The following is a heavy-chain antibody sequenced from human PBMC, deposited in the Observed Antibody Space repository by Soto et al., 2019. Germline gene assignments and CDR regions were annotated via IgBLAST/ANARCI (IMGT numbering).Heavy chain of an antibody. V-gene: IGHV1-46*01. J-gene: IGHJ5*02. D-gene: IGHD1-26*01. CDR1: AYTFISYY. CDR3: ARGFGYSWFDP. CDR2: INPSGGIT. Sequence: ASRKVSCKASAYTFISYYLNWMRRAPGQGLEWMGLINPSGGITRYAQKFQGRVTVTSDTSTSTVYMELSSLTSEDTAVYYCARGFGYSWFDPWGQGSLVTVSS.